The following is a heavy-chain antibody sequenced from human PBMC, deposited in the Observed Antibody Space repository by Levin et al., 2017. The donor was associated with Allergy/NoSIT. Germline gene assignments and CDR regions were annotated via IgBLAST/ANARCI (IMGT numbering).Heavy chain of an antibody. V-gene: IGHV3-64*01. Sequence: GGSLRLSCAASGFTFSSYAMHWVRQAPGKGLEYVSAISSNGGSTYYANSVKGRFTISRDNSKNTLYLQMGSLRAEDMAVYYCARVDGALPPMGGYYYGMDVWGQGTTVTVSS. J-gene: IGHJ6*02. CDR1: GFTFSSYA. CDR2: ISSNGGST. CDR3: ARVDGALPPMGGYYYGMDV. D-gene: IGHD3-16*01.